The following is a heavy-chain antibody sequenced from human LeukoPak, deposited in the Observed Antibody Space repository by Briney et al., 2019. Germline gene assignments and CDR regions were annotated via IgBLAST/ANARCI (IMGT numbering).Heavy chain of an antibody. J-gene: IGHJ3*02. V-gene: IGHV3-23*01. CDR3: GKNRYSGSLSPFDI. D-gene: IGHD1-26*01. Sequence: GGSLRLSCAASKFAFSSYAMSWVRQAPGKGLEWVSAVSGGGGNTYYADSVKGRFTISRDNSKNTLYLQMNSLRAEDTAVYYCGKNRYSGSLSPFDIWGQGTMVTVSS. CDR1: KFAFSSYA. CDR2: VSGGGGNT.